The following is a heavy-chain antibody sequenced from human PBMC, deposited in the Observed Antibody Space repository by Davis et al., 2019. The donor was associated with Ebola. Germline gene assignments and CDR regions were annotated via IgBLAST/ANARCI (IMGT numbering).Heavy chain of an antibody. CDR2: ILHSGST. CDR3: AGGVGKRYYYGMDV. Sequence: AGSLRLSCAVSGGSISSTNWRSWVRPPPGKGRAWAGDILHSGSTNYNPSLKSRFTISLAKSKNQFSLKLSSVTAADTAVYYCAGGVGKRYYYGMDVWGQGTTVTVSS. D-gene: IGHD4-23*01. V-gene: IGHV4-4*02. CDR1: GGSISSTNW. J-gene: IGHJ6*02.